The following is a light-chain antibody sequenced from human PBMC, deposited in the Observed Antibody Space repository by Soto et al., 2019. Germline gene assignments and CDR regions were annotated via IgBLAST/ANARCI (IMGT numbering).Light chain of an antibody. CDR1: QSVSSH. V-gene: IGKV3-15*01. J-gene: IGKJ1*01. Sequence: EIVMTQSPATLSVSPWERATLSFMASQSVSSHVAWYQQRPGQAPRLVLYGASTRATGVPARFSGSGSGTEFTLTISSLQSEDFAIYYCQQYNRWPLTFGQGTKVDIK. CDR3: QQYNRWPLT. CDR2: GAS.